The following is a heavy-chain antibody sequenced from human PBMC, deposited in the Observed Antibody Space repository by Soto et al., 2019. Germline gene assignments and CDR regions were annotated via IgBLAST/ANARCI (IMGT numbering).Heavy chain of an antibody. CDR3: ARDLALKRGSSWYYYYGMDV. CDR1: GYTFTSYA. D-gene: IGHD6-13*01. Sequence: ASVKVSCKASGYTFTSYAMHWVRQAPGQRLEWMGWINAGNGNTKYSQKFQGRVTITRDTSASTAYMELSSLRSEDTAVYYCARDLALKRGSSWYYYYGMDVWGQGTTVTVSS. V-gene: IGHV1-3*01. CDR2: INAGNGNT. J-gene: IGHJ6*02.